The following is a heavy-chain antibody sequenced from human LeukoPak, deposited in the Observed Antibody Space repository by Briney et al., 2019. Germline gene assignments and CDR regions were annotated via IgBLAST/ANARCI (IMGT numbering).Heavy chain of an antibody. V-gene: IGHV3-7*01. D-gene: IGHD6-13*01. J-gene: IGHJ4*01. Sequence: GGPLKLPCAVPGLTLLNYWLNWVRKAPGKELEWVASIRQDGSEKTYVDSVKGRFTISRDNTKNSLSLQLNSLRVEDTAVYYCARDGTAAGLYFDLWGQGTLVTVSS. CDR1: GLTLLNYW. CDR2: IRQDGSEK. CDR3: ARDGTAAGLYFDL.